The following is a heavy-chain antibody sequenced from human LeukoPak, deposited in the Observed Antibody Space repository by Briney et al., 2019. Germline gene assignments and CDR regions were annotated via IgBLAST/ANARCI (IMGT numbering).Heavy chain of an antibody. CDR1: GFTFSSYG. J-gene: IGHJ4*02. CDR2: ISVSGNT. Sequence: GGTLRLSCAASGFTFSSYGMSWVRQGPGKGLEWVSAISVSGNTYHADSVKGRFTISRDSYKNTLYLQMNSLRAEDAAVYYCAKAPVTTCSGAYCYPFDYWGQGTLVTVSS. CDR3: AKAPVTTCSGAYCYPFDY. D-gene: IGHD2-15*01. V-gene: IGHV3-23*01.